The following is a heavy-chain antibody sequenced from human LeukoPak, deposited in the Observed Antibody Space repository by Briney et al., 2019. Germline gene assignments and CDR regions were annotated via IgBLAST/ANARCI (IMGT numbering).Heavy chain of an antibody. CDR3: VRDYDSSGFLAH. J-gene: IGHJ4*02. D-gene: IGHD3-22*01. V-gene: IGHV3-66*01. CDR1: GFSVSSNY. Sequence: PGGSLRLSCAASGFSVSSNYMTWVRQAPGKGLEWVSILYSGGSTYYADSVKGRFTISRDNSRNTLYLQMNSLRAEDTAVYYCVRDYDSSGFLAHWGQGTLVTVSS. CDR2: LYSGGST.